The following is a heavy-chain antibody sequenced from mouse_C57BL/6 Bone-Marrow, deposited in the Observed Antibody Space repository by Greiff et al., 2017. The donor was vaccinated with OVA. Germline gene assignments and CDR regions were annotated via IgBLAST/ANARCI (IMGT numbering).Heavy chain of an antibody. Sequence: VQLQQPGAELVKPGASVKLSCKASGYTFTSYWMQWVKPRPGQGLEWIGEIDPSDSYTNYNQKFKGKATLTVDTSSSTAYMQLSSLTSEDSAVYDSASPAYYSNYAFAYWGQGTLVTVSA. CDR2: IDPSDSYT. CDR1: GYTFTSYW. V-gene: IGHV1-50*01. D-gene: IGHD2-5*01. J-gene: IGHJ3*01. CDR3: ASPAYYSNYAFAY.